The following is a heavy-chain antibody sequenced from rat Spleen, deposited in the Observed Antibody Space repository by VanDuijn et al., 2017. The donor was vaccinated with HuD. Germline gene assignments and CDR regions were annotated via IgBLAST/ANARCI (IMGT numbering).Heavy chain of an antibody. CDR2: IIYDGSST. CDR3: AKDKGEYNNLFDY. J-gene: IGHJ2*01. V-gene: IGHV5-17*01. D-gene: IGHD1-10*01. Sequence: EVQLVESGGGLVQPGNSLKLSCAASGFTFSDYAMAWVRQSPKKGLEWVATIIYDGSSTYYRDSVRGRFTISRDNAKNTLYLQVDSLRSEDTATYYCAKDKGEYNNLFDYWGQGVMVTVTS. CDR1: GFTFSDYA.